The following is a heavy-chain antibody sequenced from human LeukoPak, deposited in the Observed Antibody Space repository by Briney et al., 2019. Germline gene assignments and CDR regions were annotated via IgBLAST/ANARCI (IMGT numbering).Heavy chain of an antibody. J-gene: IGHJ4*02. CDR2: ISGSGGST. D-gene: IGHD5-18*01. Sequence: GGSLRLSCAASGFTFSSYAMSWVRQAPGKGLEWVAAISGSGGSTYYADSVKGRLTISRDNSKNTLYLQMNRLRAEDTAVYYCAKDKRSYGTPIYFDYWGQGTLVTASS. V-gene: IGHV3-23*01. CDR3: AKDKRSYGTPIYFDY. CDR1: GFTFSSYA.